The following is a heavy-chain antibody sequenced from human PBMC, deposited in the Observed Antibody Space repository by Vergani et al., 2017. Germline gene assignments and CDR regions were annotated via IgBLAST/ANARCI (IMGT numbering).Heavy chain of an antibody. Sequence: EVQLVESGGGLVKPGGSLRLSCAASGFTFSSYSMNWVRQAPGKGLEWVSSISSSSSYIYYADSVKGRFTISRDNAKNSLYLQMNSLRAEDTAVYYCARDPYNDISTGYPSDFDYWGQRTLVTVSS. CDR1: GFTFSSYS. V-gene: IGHV3-21*01. D-gene: IGHD3-9*01. CDR2: ISSSSSYI. CDR3: ARDPYNDISTGYPSDFDY. J-gene: IGHJ4*02.